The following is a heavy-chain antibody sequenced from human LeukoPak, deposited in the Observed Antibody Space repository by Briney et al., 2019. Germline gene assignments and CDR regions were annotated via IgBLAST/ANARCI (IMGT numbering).Heavy chain of an antibody. V-gene: IGHV3-23*01. CDR3: AKDKGGAATQYYFDY. CDR2: ISGSGGST. Sequence: PGGSLRLSCAASGFTFSSYAMSWVRQAPGKGLEWVSAISGSGGSTYFADSVKGRFTISRDNSKNTLYRQMNSLRAEDTAVYYCAKDKGGAATQYYFDYWGQGTLVTVSS. D-gene: IGHD6-13*01. J-gene: IGHJ4*02. CDR1: GFTFSSYA.